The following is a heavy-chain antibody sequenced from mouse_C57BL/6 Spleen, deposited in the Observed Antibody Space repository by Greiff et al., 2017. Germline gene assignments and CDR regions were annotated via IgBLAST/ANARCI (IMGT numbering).Heavy chain of an antibody. CDR3: ARGVTTVVENFDY. Sequence: QVQLQQPGAELVMPGASVKLSCKASGYTFTSYWMHWVKQRPGQGLVWIGEIDPSDSYTNYNQKFKGKSTLTVDKSSSTAYMQLSSLTSEDSAVYYCARGVTTVVENFDYWGQGTTLTVSS. V-gene: IGHV1-69*01. D-gene: IGHD1-1*01. CDR1: GYTFTSYW. CDR2: IDPSDSYT. J-gene: IGHJ2*01.